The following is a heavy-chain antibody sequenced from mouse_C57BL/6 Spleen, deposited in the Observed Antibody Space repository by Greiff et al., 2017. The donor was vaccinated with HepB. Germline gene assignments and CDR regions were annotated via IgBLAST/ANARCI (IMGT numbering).Heavy chain of an antibody. CDR3: ARSITTVGLDY. D-gene: IGHD1-1*01. V-gene: IGHV1-82*01. CDR1: GYAFSSSW. J-gene: IGHJ2*01. Sequence: QVQLQQSGPELVKPGASVKISCKASGYAFSSSWMNWVKQRPGKGLEWIGRIYPGDGDTNYNGKFKGKATLTADKSSSTAYMQLSSLTSEDSAVYFGARSITTVGLDYWGQGTTLTVSS. CDR2: IYPGDGDT.